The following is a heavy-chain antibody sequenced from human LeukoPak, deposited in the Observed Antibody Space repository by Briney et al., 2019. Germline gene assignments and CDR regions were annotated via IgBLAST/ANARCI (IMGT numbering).Heavy chain of an antibody. CDR1: GGTFSSYA. J-gene: IGHJ4*02. CDR2: IIPIFGTA. V-gene: IGHV1-69*05. Sequence: SVKVSCKASGGTFSSYAISWGRQAPGQGLEWMGRIIPIFGTANYAQKFQGRVTITTDESTSTAYMELSSLRSEDTAVYYCARDQVGARRATGFDYWGQGTLVTVSS. CDR3: ARDQVGARRATGFDY. D-gene: IGHD1-26*01.